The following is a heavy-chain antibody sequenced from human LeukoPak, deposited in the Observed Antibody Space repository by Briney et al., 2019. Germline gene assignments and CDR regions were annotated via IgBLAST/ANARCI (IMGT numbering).Heavy chain of an antibody. J-gene: IGHJ6*02. CDR2: ISYDGSNK. Sequence: GGSLRLSCAASGFTFSSYAMSWVRQAPGKGLEWVAVISYDGSNKYYADSVKGRFTISRDNSKNTLYLQMNSLRAEDTAVYYCAKDRLLWFGETGMDVWGQGTTVTVSS. CDR1: GFTFSSYA. CDR3: AKDRLLWFGETGMDV. D-gene: IGHD3-10*01. V-gene: IGHV3-30*18.